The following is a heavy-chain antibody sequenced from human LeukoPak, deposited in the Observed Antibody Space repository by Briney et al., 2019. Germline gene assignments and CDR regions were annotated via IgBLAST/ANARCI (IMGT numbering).Heavy chain of an antibody. J-gene: IGHJ4*02. CDR2: INHSGSA. CDR1: GGSLSAYY. Sequence: WETQSLTCAVYGGSLSAYYWSWIRQPPGKGLEWIGEINHSGSANSNPSLKSRVTISGDMSTNQFSLKLSSVTAADTAVYYCARGRGSYYNSWGQGTMVTVSS. D-gene: IGHD3-10*01. V-gene: IGHV4-34*01. CDR3: ARGRGSYYNS.